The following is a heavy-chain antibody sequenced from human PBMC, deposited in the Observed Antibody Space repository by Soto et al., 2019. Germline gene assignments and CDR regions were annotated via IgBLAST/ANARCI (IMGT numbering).Heavy chain of an antibody. CDR1: GGTFRSYA. V-gene: IGHV1-69*13. D-gene: IGHD3-22*01. J-gene: IGHJ6*02. CDR2: IIPIFGTA. Sequence: SVKVSCQASGGTFRSYAISWVRQAPGQGLEWMGGIIPIFGTANYAQKFQGRVTITADESTSTAYMELSSLRSEDTAVYYCARLLGSILDSGYYYYYYYGMDVWGQGTTVTVSS. CDR3: ARLLGSILDSGYYYYYYYGMDV.